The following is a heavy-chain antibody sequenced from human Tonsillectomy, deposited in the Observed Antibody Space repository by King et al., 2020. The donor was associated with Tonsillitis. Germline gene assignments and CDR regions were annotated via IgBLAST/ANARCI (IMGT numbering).Heavy chain of an antibody. CDR2: ISGSGGST. CDR1: GFTFSSYA. Sequence: VQLVESGGGLVQTGGSLRFSCAASGFTFSSYAMSWVRQAPGKGLEWVSAISGSGGSTYYADSVKGRFTSSRDNSKNTLYLQMNSLRAEDTAVYYCAKMWARITMVRGVPDYYYYGMDVWGQGTTVTVSS. J-gene: IGHJ6*02. CDR3: AKMWARITMVRGVPDYYYYGMDV. D-gene: IGHD3-10*01. V-gene: IGHV3-23*04.